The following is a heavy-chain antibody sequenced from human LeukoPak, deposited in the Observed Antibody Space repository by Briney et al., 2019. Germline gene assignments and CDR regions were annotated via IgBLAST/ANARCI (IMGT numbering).Heavy chain of an antibody. CDR3: ARGDIRLGYSYMDV. CDR2: MNPNSGNT. Sequence: SVKVSCKASGYTFTSYDINWVRQATGQGLEWMGWMNPNSGNTGYAQKFQGRVTITRNTSISTAYMELSSLRSDDTAVYYCARGDIRLGYSYMDVWGKGSTVTVSS. J-gene: IGHJ6*03. V-gene: IGHV1-8*03. D-gene: IGHD2-15*01. CDR1: GYTFTSYD.